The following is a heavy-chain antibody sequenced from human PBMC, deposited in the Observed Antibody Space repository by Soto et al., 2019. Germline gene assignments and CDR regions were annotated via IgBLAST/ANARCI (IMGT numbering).Heavy chain of an antibody. Sequence: QVQLVQSGAEVKKPGASVKVSCKASGYTFTSYYMHWVRQAPGQGLEWMGIINPSGGSTSYAQKFQGRVTMTRATSTSTVYMGRGSLRSEDTAVYYCEGGKWGGIAARGAGYNWFDPWGQGTLVTVSS. V-gene: IGHV1-46*01. CDR3: EGGKWGGIAARGAGYNWFDP. CDR2: INPSGGST. D-gene: IGHD6-6*01. J-gene: IGHJ5*02. CDR1: GYTFTSYY.